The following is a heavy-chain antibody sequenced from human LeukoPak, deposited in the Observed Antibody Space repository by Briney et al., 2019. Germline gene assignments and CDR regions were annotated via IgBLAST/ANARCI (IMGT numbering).Heavy chain of an antibody. J-gene: IGHJ5*02. CDR1: GDSISSETYH. Sequence: KSSETLSLTCTVSGDSISSETYHWGWIRQPPGQGLQWIGSIYYAGSTYYNPSLKSRVSISVDTSKDQFSLKLFPVTAADTAVYYCARSGWPMGGFDPWGQGILVTVS. V-gene: IGHV4-39*01. CDR2: IYYAGST. CDR3: ARSGWPMGGFDP. D-gene: IGHD3-10*01.